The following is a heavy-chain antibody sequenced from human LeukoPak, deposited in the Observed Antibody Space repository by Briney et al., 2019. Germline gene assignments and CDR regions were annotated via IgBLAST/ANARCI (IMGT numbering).Heavy chain of an antibody. CDR3: ARGLFVVVPAAIVSDLDY. D-gene: IGHD2-2*01. Sequence: GGSLRLSCAASGFTFTGYAMLWVRQAPGKGLEWVAVISSDGSNKYYADSVKGRFTISRDNSKNTLYLRMNSLRAEDTAVYYCARGLFVVVPAAIVSDLDYWGQGALVTVSS. V-gene: IGHV3-30*04. CDR2: ISSDGSNK. CDR1: GFTFTGYA. J-gene: IGHJ4*02.